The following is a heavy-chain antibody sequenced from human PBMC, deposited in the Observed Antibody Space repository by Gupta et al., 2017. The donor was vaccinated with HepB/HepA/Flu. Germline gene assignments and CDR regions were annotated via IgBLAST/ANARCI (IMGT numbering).Heavy chain of an antibody. J-gene: IGHJ5*02. CDR2: IYWYDNK. CDR1: GFSLSTSGVG. CDR3: AHRGQWNTNWDTGWFDP. Sequence: QITLKESGPALVIPTQTLTLTCTFSGFSLSTSGVGVGCIRQPPGKAQGLLTLIYWYDNKRYSTSLKTSNTILKDHTKSQVVLTLTNMDSVDTATYDGAHRGQWNTNWDTGWFDPGGQGTLVTVSS. V-gene: IGHV2-5*01. D-gene: IGHD1/OR15-1a*01.